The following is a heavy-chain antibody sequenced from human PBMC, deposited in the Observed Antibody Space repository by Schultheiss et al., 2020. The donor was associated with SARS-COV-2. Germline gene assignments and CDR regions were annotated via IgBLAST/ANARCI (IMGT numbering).Heavy chain of an antibody. V-gene: IGHV4-38-2*01. CDR2: IYYSGST. CDR1: GYSISSGYY. D-gene: IGHD4-17*01. Sequence: SETLSLTCAVSGYSISSGYYWGWIRQPPGKGLEWIGYIYYSGSTYYNPSLKSRVTISVDTSKNQFSLKLSSVTAADTAVYYCASTGPRDHDYGDYGRYFQHWGQGTLVTVSS. CDR3: ASTGPRDHDYGDYGRYFQH. J-gene: IGHJ1*01.